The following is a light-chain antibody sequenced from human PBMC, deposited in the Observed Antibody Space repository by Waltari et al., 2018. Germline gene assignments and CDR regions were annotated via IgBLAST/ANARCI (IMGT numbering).Light chain of an antibody. CDR3: MHSVQWPWT. CDR2: NVS. J-gene: IGKJ1*01. V-gene: IGKV2-30*01. CDR1: QGLAYSHGTTY. Sequence: VMTQSPLSLPATLGQPASIPCSFSQGLAYSHGTTYLNWFQQRPGQSPRLLIYNVSNRDSGVPDRFSGSGSGTDFTLKISRVEAEDVGVYYCMHSVQWPWTVGQGTKVEVK.